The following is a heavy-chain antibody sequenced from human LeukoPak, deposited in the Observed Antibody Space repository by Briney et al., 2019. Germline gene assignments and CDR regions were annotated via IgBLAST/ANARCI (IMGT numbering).Heavy chain of an antibody. V-gene: IGHV3-48*03. CDR2: ISSSGNTI. Sequence: GGSLRLSCAASRFTFSTYEMNWVRQAPGKGLEWVSFISSSGNTIYYADSVKGRFTISRDNAKNSLYLQMTSLRAEDTAVYYCARQSGTYYVALSSDYWGQGTLVTVSS. CDR1: RFTFSTYE. CDR3: ARQSGTYYVALSSDY. J-gene: IGHJ4*02. D-gene: IGHD1-26*01.